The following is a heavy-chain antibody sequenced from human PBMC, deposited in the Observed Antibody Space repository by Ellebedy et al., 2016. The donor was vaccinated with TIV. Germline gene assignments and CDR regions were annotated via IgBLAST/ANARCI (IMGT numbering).Heavy chain of an antibody. V-gene: IGHV3-7*01. D-gene: IGHD3-16*01. CDR2: IYQDGSEK. CDR1: GFNFRSYW. CDR3: ARRGSYGDYAVQINNWFDR. Sequence: PGGSLRLSCAASGFNFRSYWMTWVRQAPGKGLEWVANIYQDGSEKYCVDSVKGRFTISRDNAKNSLYLQMNSLRVEDTAVYYCARRGSYGDYAVQINNWFDRWGQGTLVTVYS. J-gene: IGHJ5*02.